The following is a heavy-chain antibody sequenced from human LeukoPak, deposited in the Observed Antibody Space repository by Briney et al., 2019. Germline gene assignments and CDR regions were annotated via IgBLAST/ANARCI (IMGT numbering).Heavy chain of an antibody. Sequence: WGSLRLSCAASGFTFSSYGMHWVRQAPGKGLEWVAVISYDGSNKYYADSVKGRFTISRDKSKNTLYLQMNSLRAEDTAVYYCAKDSGYDMGFDPWGQGTVVSVSS. CDR2: ISYDGSNK. V-gene: IGHV3-30*18. CDR3: AKDSGYDMGFDP. CDR1: GFTFSSYG. D-gene: IGHD3-9*01. J-gene: IGHJ5*02.